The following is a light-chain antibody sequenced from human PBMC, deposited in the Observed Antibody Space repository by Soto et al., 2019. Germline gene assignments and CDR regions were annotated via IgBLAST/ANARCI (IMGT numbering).Light chain of an antibody. CDR2: AAS. CDR3: QHLNAFPHVT. CDR1: RDISDS. J-gene: IGKJ3*01. Sequence: IQLTQSPSSLSASIGDRVTITCRASRDISDSLAWYQQEPGKAPKPLIFAASSLHIGVPSRFSGSGSGTIFTLTISSLQPEDFATYYCQHLNAFPHVTFGPGTKVEIK. V-gene: IGKV1-9*01.